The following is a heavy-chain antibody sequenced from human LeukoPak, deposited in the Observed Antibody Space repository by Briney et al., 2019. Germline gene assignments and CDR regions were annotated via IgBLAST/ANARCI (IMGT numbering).Heavy chain of an antibody. CDR1: GFTFSSYG. V-gene: IGHV3-30*18. J-gene: IGHJ3*02. CDR3: AKSMGYYDAFDI. Sequence: GGSLRLSCAASGFTFSSYGMHWVRQAPGKGLEGVAVISYDGSNKYCADSVKGRFTISRDNSKNTLYLQMNSLRAEDTAVYYCAKSMGYYDAFDIWGQGTMVTVSP. CDR2: ISYDGSNK. D-gene: IGHD2-15*01.